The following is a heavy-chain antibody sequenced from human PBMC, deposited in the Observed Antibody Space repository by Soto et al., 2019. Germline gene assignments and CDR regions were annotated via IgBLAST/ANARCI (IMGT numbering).Heavy chain of an antibody. Sequence: QVQLVQSGAEVKKPGASVKVSCRASGYTFISYYIHWVRQAPGQGLEWMGLINPSDAYTDYAQKFQGRVTLTRDTSTSIVYMELRSLRSEDTAIYYCARDHVDWGQGTLVTVSS. J-gene: IGHJ4*02. V-gene: IGHV1-46*01. D-gene: IGHD2-21*01. CDR3: ARDHVD. CDR1: GYTFISYY. CDR2: INPSDAYT.